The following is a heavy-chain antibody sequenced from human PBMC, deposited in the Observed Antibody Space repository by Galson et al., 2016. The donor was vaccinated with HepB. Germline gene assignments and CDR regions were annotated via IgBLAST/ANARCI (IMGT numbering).Heavy chain of an antibody. J-gene: IGHJ4*02. CDR2: IRAGSELI. Sequence: SLRLSCAASGFSFSSHVMSWVRQAPGKGLEWVSTIRAGSELIEYADSVKGRFTISRDNSKNTLYLQMNSLRAEDTAVYYCARSISRTNGPPFDYWGQGTLVTVSS. V-gene: IGHV3-23*01. CDR1: GFSFSSHV. D-gene: IGHD1-20*01. CDR3: ARSISRTNGPPFDY.